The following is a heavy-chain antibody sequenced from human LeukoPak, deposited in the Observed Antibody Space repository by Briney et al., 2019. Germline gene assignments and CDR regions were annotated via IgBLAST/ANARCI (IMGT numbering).Heavy chain of an antibody. CDR1: GGSISSYY. J-gene: IGHJ4*02. D-gene: IGHD3-22*01. CDR2: IYYSGST. V-gene: IGHV4-59*08. CDR3: ARLGGSGYYNDY. Sequence: SETLSLTCTVSGGSISSYYWSWIQQSPGKGLEWIGYIYYSGSTKYNPSLKSRVIMSVDTSKNQFSLKLSSVTAADTAVYYCARLGGSGYYNDYWGQGTLVTVSS.